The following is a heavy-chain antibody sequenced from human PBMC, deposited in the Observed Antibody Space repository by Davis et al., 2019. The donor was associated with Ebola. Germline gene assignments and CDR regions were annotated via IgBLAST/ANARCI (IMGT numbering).Heavy chain of an antibody. Sequence: PGGSLRLSCAASGFTFSSYGMHWVRQAPGKGLEWVAVIWYDGSNKYYADSVKGRFTISRDNSKNTLYLQMNSLRAEDTAVYYCARDLGSLAISIYATYWGQGTLVTVSS. CDR1: GFTFSSYG. CDR3: ARDLGSLAISIYATY. D-gene: IGHD3-3*01. CDR2: IWYDGSNK. J-gene: IGHJ4*02. V-gene: IGHV3-33*01.